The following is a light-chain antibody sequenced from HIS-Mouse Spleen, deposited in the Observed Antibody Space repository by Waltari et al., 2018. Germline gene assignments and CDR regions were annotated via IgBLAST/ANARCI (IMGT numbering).Light chain of an antibody. CDR3: QQYNNWPPWT. CDR2: GAS. J-gene: IGKJ1*01. V-gene: IGKV3-15*01. Sequence: ELLMTQSPATLSVSPGARATLSCRASQSVSSNLAWYQQKPGQAPRLLIYGASTRATGIPARFSGSGSGTEFTLTISSMQSEDFAVYYCQQYNNWPPWTFGQGTKVEIK. CDR1: QSVSSN.